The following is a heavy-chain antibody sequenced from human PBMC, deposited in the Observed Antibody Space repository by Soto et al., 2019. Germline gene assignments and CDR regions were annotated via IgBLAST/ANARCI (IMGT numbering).Heavy chain of an antibody. CDR2: IIPIFGTA. V-gene: IGHV1-69*13. D-gene: IGHD2-2*01. CDR3: ARFKSWTSTTIDDNWFDP. J-gene: IGHJ5*02. Sequence: SVKVSCKASGGTFSSYAISWVRQAPGQGLEWMGGIIPIFGTANYAQKFQGRVTITADESTSTAYMELSSLRSEDTAVYYCARFKSWTSTTIDDNWFDPWGQGTLVTVSS. CDR1: GGTFSSYA.